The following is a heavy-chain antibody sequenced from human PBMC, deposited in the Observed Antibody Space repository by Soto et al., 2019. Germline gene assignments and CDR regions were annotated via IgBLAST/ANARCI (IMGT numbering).Heavy chain of an antibody. Sequence: QLVESGGGLVQPGGSLRLSCAASGFTFSNYWMSWVRQEPGKGLEWVANIKQDGSQKWYVDSVKGRFTVSRDNAKKSXYVQMNSLRVEDTAMYYCARGDYHDNSGHFSDAFDVWGQGTMVTVSS. CDR3: ARGDYHDNSGHFSDAFDV. CDR2: IKQDGSQK. D-gene: IGHD3-22*01. J-gene: IGHJ3*01. CDR1: GFTFSNYW. V-gene: IGHV3-7*04.